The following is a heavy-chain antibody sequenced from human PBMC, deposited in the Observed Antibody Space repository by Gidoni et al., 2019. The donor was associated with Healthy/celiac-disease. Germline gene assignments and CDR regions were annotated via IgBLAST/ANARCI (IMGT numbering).Heavy chain of an antibody. CDR2: IFSNDEK. Sequence: QVTLKESGPVLVKPTETLTLTCTVSGFSLSNARMGVSWIRQPPGKALEWLAHIFSNDEKSYSTSLKSRLTISKDTSKSQVVLTMTNMDPVDTATYYCARSSGRWLRFIDYWGQGTLVTVSS. V-gene: IGHV2-26*01. D-gene: IGHD5-12*01. CDR1: GFSLSNARMG. J-gene: IGHJ4*02. CDR3: ARSSGRWLRFIDY.